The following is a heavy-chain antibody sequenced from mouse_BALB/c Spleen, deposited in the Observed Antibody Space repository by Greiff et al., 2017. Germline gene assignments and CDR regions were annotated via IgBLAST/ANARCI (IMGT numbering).Heavy chain of an antibody. CDR3: ARHYGNSYAMDY. CDR2: INPSSGYT. D-gene: IGHD2-1*01. J-gene: IGHJ4*01. CDR1: GYTFTSYT. Sequence: VKLQESGAELARPGASVKMSCKASGYTFTSYTMHWVKQRPGQGLEWIGYINPSSGYTNYNQKFKDKATLTADKSSSTAYMQLSSLTSEDSAVYYCARHYGNSYAMDYWGQGTSVTVSS. V-gene: IGHV1-4*01.